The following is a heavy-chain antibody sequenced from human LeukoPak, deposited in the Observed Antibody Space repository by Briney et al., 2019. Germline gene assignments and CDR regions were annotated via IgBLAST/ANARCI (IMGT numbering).Heavy chain of an antibody. V-gene: IGHV1-18*01. J-gene: IGHJ5*02. Sequence: ASVKVSCKASGYTFTSYGISWVRQAPGQGLEWMGWISAYNGNTNYAQKLQGRVTMTTDTSTSTAYMELRSLRSDDTAVYYCARDLKYNILTGYRSSFGFDPWGQGTLVTVSS. D-gene: IGHD3-9*01. CDR1: GYTFTSYG. CDR2: ISAYNGNT. CDR3: ARDLKYNILTGYRSSFGFDP.